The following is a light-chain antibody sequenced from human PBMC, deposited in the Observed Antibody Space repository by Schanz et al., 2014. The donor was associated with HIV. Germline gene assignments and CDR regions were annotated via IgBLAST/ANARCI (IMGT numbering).Light chain of an antibody. J-gene: IGKJ1*01. CDR1: QNISNW. Sequence: DIQMTQSPSTLSASVGDTVTLTCRASQNISNWLAWYQQKPGRAPKFLIYKASSLESGVPSRFSGSGSGTDFTLSISSLQPDDFATYYCQQYSYFSTFGQGTKVEIK. CDR3: QQYSYFST. V-gene: IGKV1-5*03. CDR2: KAS.